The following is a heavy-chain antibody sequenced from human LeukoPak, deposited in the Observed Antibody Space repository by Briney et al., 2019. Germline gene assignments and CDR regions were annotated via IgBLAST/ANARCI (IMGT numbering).Heavy chain of an antibody. D-gene: IGHD3-22*01. J-gene: IGHJ4*02. CDR3: AREWAVSGYYDSSGYPDY. Sequence: ASVKVSCKASGYTFTSYYMHWVRQAPGQGLEWMGIINPSGGSTSYAQKFQGRVTMTRDTSTSTVYMELSSLRSEDTAVYYCAREWAVSGYYDSSGYPDYWGQGILVTVSS. CDR2: INPSGGST. CDR1: GYTFTSYY. V-gene: IGHV1-46*01.